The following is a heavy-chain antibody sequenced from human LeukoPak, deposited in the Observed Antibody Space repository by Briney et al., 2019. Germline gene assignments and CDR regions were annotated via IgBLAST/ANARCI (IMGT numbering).Heavy chain of an antibody. J-gene: IGHJ6*02. CDR2: KLSHDGTT. CDR3: ARDSGNFHYDMDV. Sequence: ASVKVSCKTSGYSFNSHLVHWVRQATGQGLEWMGVKLSHDGTTSYTQNFQGRLTMTRDTSTSTVYMELSSLRSEDTAVYYCARDSGNFHYDMDVWGQGTTVIVSS. V-gene: IGHV1-46*02. CDR1: GYSFNSHL. D-gene: IGHD3-10*01.